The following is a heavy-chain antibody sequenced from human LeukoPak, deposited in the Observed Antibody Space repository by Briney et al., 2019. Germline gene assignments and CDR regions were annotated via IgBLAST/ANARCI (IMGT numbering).Heavy chain of an antibody. CDR1: GYTFTSYG. V-gene: IGHV1-18*01. Sequence: ASVKVSCKASGYTFTSYGISWVRQAPGQGLEWMGWISAYNGNTNYAQKLQGRVTMTTDTSTSTAYMELRSLRSDDTAVYYCASLGYCSSTSCYHDYYYYMDVWGKGTTVTISS. J-gene: IGHJ6*03. CDR2: ISAYNGNT. CDR3: ASLGYCSSTSCYHDYYYYMDV. D-gene: IGHD2-2*01.